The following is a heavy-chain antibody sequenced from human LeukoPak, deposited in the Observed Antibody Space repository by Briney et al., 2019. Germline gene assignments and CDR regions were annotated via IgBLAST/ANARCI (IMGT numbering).Heavy chain of an antibody. CDR3: ARVKYYGSGSHSDY. Sequence: GGSLRLSCAASGFTFSSYEMNWVRQAPGKGLEWVSYISSSGSTIYYADPVKGRFTISRDNAKNSLYLQMNSLRAEDTAVYYCARVKYYGSGSHSDYWGQGTLVTVSS. D-gene: IGHD3-10*01. V-gene: IGHV3-48*03. CDR2: ISSSGSTI. CDR1: GFTFSSYE. J-gene: IGHJ4*02.